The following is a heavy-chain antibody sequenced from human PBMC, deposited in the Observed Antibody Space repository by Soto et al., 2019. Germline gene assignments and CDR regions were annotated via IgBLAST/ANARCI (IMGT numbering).Heavy chain of an antibody. D-gene: IGHD3-10*02. J-gene: IGHJ4*02. CDR2: IKSKTDGGTT. Sequence: EVQLVESGGGLVKPGGSLRLSCAASGFTFTNAWMNWVRQAPGKGLEWVGRIKSKTDGGTTDYAAPVKGRFTISRDDSKDTLYMDMNSLKTEDTAVYYCYAYHVANWGQGTLVTVSS. CDR1: GFTFTNAW. V-gene: IGHV3-15*07. CDR3: YAYHVAN.